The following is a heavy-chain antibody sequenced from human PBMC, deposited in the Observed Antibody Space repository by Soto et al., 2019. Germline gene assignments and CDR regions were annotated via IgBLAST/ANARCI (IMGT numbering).Heavy chain of an antibody. J-gene: IGHJ4*02. CDR1: GGSFSGYY. V-gene: IGHV4-34*01. Sequence: SETLSLTCAVYGGSFSGYYWSWIRQPPGKGLEWIGEINHSGSTNYNPSLKSRVTISVDTSKNQFSLKLSSVTAADTAVYYCARGLRIFGVVIIRPLFDYWGQGTLVTVSS. CDR2: INHSGST. D-gene: IGHD3-3*01. CDR3: ARGLRIFGVVIIRPLFDY.